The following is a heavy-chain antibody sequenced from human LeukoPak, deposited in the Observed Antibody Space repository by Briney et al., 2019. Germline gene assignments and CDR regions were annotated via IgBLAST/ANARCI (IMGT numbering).Heavy chain of an antibody. CDR2: ITSSSSHI. D-gene: IGHD3-22*01. CDR1: GFTFSTYN. Sequence: AGGSLRLSCAASGFTFSTYNMNWVRQAPGKGLEWVSSITSSSSHIYYADSVKGRFTISRDNAKNSLFLQMNSLRAEDTAIYYCAREFQYMIAHDYWGQGTLVTVSS. CDR3: AREFQYMIAHDY. V-gene: IGHV3-21*01. J-gene: IGHJ4*02.